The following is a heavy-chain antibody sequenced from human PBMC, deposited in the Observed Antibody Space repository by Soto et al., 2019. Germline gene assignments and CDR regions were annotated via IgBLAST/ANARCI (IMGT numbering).Heavy chain of an antibody. CDR2: IKSDAYGGAI. Sequence: EVQLVESGGGLVKPGGSLRLSCAGSGFTFSNAWMSWVRRAPGKGLEWVGRIKSDAYGGAIDYAAPVKDRFTISRDDSKNTLFRQMNNLRAEDTAVYSCTTTKGRLEPPTTKFWGQGTPVIVSS. D-gene: IGHD1-1*01. J-gene: IGHJ4*02. CDR3: TTTKGRLEPPTTKF. V-gene: IGHV3-15*01. CDR1: GFTFSNAW.